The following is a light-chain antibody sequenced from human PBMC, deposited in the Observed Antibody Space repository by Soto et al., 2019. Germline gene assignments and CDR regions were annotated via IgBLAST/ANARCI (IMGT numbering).Light chain of an antibody. CDR2: DAS. CDR1: QSVSSY. CDR3: QQRSNWPPRST. V-gene: IGKV3-11*01. Sequence: EIVLTQSPATLSLSPGERATLSCRASQSVSSYLAWYQQKPGQAPRLLIYDASNRATGIPARFSGSGSGTDFTLTISNLEPEDFAVYYCQQRSNWPPRSTFGQGTKLEIK. J-gene: IGKJ2*01.